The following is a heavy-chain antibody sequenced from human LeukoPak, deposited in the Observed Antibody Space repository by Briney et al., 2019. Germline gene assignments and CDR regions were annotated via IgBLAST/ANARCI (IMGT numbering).Heavy chain of an antibody. D-gene: IGHD3-22*01. Sequence: GGSLRLSCAAFGFTFSSYEMNWVRQAPGKGLEWVSYISSSGSTIYYADSVKGRFTISRDNAKNSLYLQMNSLRAEDTAVYYCARISGYYPNYSDYWGQGTLVTVSS. V-gene: IGHV3-48*03. CDR3: ARISGYYPNYSDY. J-gene: IGHJ4*02. CDR2: ISSSGSTI. CDR1: GFTFSSYE.